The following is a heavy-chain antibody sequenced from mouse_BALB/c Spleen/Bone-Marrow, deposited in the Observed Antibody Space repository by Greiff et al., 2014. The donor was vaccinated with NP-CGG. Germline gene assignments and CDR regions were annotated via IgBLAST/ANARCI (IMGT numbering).Heavy chain of an antibody. D-gene: IGHD1-2*01. CDR2: IRNKAKGYTT. CDR3: ARDITTATGNWYFDV. CDR1: GFTFTDYY. J-gene: IGHJ1*01. V-gene: IGHV7-3*02. Sequence: VQLQQSGGGLVQPGGSLRLSYATSGFTFTDYYMSWVRQPPGKALEWLGFIRNKAKGYTTDYSASVKGRFTISRDNSQSILYXXXXXXXXXXXATYYCARDITTATGNWYFDVWGAGTTLTVSS.